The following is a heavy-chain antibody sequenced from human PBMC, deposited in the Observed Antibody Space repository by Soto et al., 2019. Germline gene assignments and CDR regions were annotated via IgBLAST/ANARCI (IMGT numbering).Heavy chain of an antibody. CDR1: GGSLSSISYY. CDR2: IYYSGRT. J-gene: IGHJ5*02. Sequence: QLQLQASGPGLVKPSETLSLTCTVSGGSLSSISYYWGWLRQPPGKGLEWIGRIYYSGRTDYNPCRKRRVTMSVDTSKNQFSRKPSSVTAADTAVDYCARQPGNNWFDPGGKGTRVTGSS. CDR3: ARQPGNNWFDP. V-gene: IGHV4-39*01.